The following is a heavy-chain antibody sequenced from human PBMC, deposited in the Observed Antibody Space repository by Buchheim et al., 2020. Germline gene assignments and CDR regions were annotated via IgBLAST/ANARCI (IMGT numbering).Heavy chain of an antibody. V-gene: IGHV3-30*18. CDR2: ISYDGSNK. CDR1: GFTFSSYG. D-gene: IGHD1-1*01. Sequence: QVQLVESGGGVVQPGRSLRLSCAASGFTFSSYGMHWVRQAPGKGLEWVAVISYDGSNKYYADSVKGRFTISRDNSKNTLYLQMNSLRAEDTAVYYCAKDPGTTGWLLYWFDPWGQGTL. J-gene: IGHJ5*02. CDR3: AKDPGTTGWLLYWFDP.